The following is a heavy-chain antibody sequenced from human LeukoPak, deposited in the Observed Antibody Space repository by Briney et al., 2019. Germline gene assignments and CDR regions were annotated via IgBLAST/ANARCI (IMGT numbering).Heavy chain of an antibody. Sequence: PGGSLRLSCAASGFSFISYGMHWVRQAPGKRLEWVGVISDDGRNKKYADSVKGRFTIPRDNSKDTLYLQMNSLRDEDTAVYYCAKRPSDYGDYVTYFDYWGQGTLVTVSS. J-gene: IGHJ4*02. V-gene: IGHV3-30*18. CDR3: AKRPSDYGDYVTYFDY. D-gene: IGHD4-17*01. CDR1: GFSFISYG. CDR2: ISDDGRNK.